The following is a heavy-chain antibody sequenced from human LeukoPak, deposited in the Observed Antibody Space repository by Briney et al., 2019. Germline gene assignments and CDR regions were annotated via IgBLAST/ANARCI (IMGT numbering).Heavy chain of an antibody. Sequence: ASVKVSCKASGYTFTSYDINWVRQATGQGLEWMGWMNPNSGNTGYAQKFQGRVTMTRNTSISTAYMELSSLRSEDTAVYYCARLVGIGYYGSGSYGDYWGQGTLVTVSS. CDR3: ARLVGIGYYGSGSYGDY. CDR1: GYTFTSYD. J-gene: IGHJ4*02. V-gene: IGHV1-8*01. CDR2: MNPNSGNT. D-gene: IGHD3-10*01.